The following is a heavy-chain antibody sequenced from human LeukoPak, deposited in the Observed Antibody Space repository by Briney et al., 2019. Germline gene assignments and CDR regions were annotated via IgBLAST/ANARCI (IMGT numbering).Heavy chain of an antibody. CDR1: GGSFSGYY. CDR2: INHSGST. J-gene: IGHJ5*02. Sequence: SETLSLTCAVYGGSFSGYYWSWIRQPPGKGLEWIGEINHSGSTNYNPSLKSRVTISVDTSKNQCSLKLSSVTAADTAVYYCASNRGYSSSWYWFNWFEPWGQGTLVTVSS. V-gene: IGHV4-34*01. CDR3: ASNRGYSSSWYWFNWFEP. D-gene: IGHD6-13*01.